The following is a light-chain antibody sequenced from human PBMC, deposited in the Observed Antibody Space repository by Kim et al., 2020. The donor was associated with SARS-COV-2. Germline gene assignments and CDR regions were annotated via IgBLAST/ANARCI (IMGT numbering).Light chain of an antibody. CDR3: QSYDSSNHRV. J-gene: IGLJ2*01. Sequence: KTVTISCTRSSGRIASNYVQWYQQRPGSAPTTVIYEDNQRPSGVPDRFSGSIDSSSNSASLTISGLKTGDEADYYCQSYDSSNHRVFGGGTQLTVL. CDR1: SGRIASNY. CDR2: EDN. V-gene: IGLV6-57*03.